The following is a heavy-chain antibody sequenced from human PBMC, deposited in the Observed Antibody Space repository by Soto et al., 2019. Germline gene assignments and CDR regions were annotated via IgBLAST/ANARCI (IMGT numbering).Heavy chain of an antibody. Sequence: LCLTCTVADGAISSGDYYWSRVRQPPGKGLEWIGYIYYSGSTYYNPSLKSRVTISVDTSKNQFSLKLSSVTAADTAVYYCARAWLQLYYYGMDVWGQATTVTGAS. D-gene: IGHD5-12*01. V-gene: IGHV4-30-4*08. CDR1: DGAISSGDYY. J-gene: IGHJ6*02. CDR2: IYYSGST. CDR3: ARAWLQLYYYGMDV.